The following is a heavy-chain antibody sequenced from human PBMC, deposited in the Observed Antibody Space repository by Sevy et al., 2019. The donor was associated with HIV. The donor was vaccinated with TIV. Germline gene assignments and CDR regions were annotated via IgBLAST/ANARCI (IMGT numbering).Heavy chain of an antibody. CDR3: ARDTSGGTTNSGMDV. V-gene: IGHV1-2*06. CDR2: DYPYSGGT. D-gene: IGHD1-7*01. CDR1: GYTFTGDY. Sequence: ASVKVSCKASGYTFTGDYLHWVRQAPGQGLEWMGRDYPYSGGTNYAQKFQGRVTMTRDTSISTAYMELSRLRSDDTAIYYCARDTSGGTTNSGMDVWGQGTTVTVSS. J-gene: IGHJ6*02.